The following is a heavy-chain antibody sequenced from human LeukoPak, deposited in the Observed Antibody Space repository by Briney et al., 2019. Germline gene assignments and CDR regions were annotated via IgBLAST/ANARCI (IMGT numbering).Heavy chain of an antibody. CDR1: GGSISSSSYY. V-gene: IGHV4-39*01. Sequence: SETLSLTCTVSGGSISSSSYYWGWIRQPPGEGLVWIGSIYYSGSTYYNPSLKSRVTISVDTSKNQFSLKLSSVTAADTAVYYCARRYCSGGSCYREYFDPWGQGTLVTVSS. J-gene: IGHJ5*02. CDR3: ARRYCSGGSCYREYFDP. D-gene: IGHD2-15*01. CDR2: IYYSGST.